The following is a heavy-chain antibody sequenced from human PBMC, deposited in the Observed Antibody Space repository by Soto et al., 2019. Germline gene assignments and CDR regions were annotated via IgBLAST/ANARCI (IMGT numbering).Heavy chain of an antibody. CDR3: ARPSRQDYYYYDLDV. V-gene: IGHV3-23*01. CDR2: ISASGGST. CDR1: GFTFSSYA. Sequence: EVQLLESGGGLVQPGGSLRLSCADSGFTFSSYAMSWVRQAPGKGLVWVSGISASGGSTYYADSVRGRFTISRDNSKNALYLQMTSLRAEDTAVYYCARPSRQDYYYYDLDVWGQGTTVTVSS. J-gene: IGHJ6*02.